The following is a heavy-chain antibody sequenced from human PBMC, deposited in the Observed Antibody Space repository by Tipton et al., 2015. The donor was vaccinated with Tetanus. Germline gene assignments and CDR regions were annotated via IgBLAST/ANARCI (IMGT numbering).Heavy chain of an antibody. Sequence: TLSLTCTVSGGSISSGGYYWSWIRQHPGKGLEWIGYIYYSGSTYYNPSLKSRVTISVDTSKNQFSLKLSSVTAADTAVYYCARYQSGPDAFDIWGQGTMVTVSS. V-gene: IGHV4-31*03. CDR3: ARYQSGPDAFDI. CDR1: GGSISSGGYY. D-gene: IGHD6-25*01. CDR2: IYYSGST. J-gene: IGHJ3*02.